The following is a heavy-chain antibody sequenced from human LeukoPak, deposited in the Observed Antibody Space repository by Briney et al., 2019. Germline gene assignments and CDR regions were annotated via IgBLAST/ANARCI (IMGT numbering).Heavy chain of an antibody. Sequence: ASVKVSCKASGYTFTSYDIKWVRQATGQGLEWMGGMYPNRGNTGYAQKFQGRVTINRNTSTRTAYMEMSSLRYEDTAVCYCARAITMVRGVIITRPLGYWGQGTLVTVSS. CDR3: ARAITMVRGVIITRPLGY. D-gene: IGHD3-10*01. CDR1: GYTFTSYD. V-gene: IGHV1-8*01. CDR2: MYPNRGNT. J-gene: IGHJ4*02.